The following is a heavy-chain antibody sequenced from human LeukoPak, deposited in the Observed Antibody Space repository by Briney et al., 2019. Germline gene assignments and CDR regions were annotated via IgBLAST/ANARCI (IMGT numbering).Heavy chain of an antibody. CDR3: ARVGYIDEGIDY. CDR2: ISYDGSNK. CDR1: GFTFNSYA. D-gene: IGHD5-24*01. J-gene: IGHJ4*02. V-gene: IGHV3-30-3*01. Sequence: GGSLRLSCAASGFTFNSYAMHWVRQAPGKGLEWVAVISYDGSNKYYADSVKGRFTISRDNSKNTLYLQMNSLRAEDTAVYYCARVGYIDEGIDYWGQGTLVTVSS.